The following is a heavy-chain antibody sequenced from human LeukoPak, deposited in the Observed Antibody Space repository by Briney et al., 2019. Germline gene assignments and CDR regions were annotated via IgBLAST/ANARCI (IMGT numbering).Heavy chain of an antibody. D-gene: IGHD3-10*01. CDR3: ARYGSGTYYSSVSDY. CDR1: GGSFSSTSFY. CDR2: IYYSGTT. Sequence: SETLSLTCTVSGGSFSSTSFYWGWIRQPPGKGLEWIGSIYYSGTTYYSPSLKSRVTISVDTSKNQFSLKLSPVTAADTAVYYCARYGSGTYYSSVSDYWGQGTLVTVSS. V-gene: IGHV4-39*01. J-gene: IGHJ4*02.